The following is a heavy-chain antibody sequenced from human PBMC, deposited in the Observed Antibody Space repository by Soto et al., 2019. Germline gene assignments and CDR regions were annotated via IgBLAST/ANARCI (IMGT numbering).Heavy chain of an antibody. CDR2: IYYSGGT. D-gene: IGHD1-1*01. Sequence: QVQLKESGPGLVKPSETLSLTCTVSGVAISSYYWNWIRQSPGKGLEWIGYIYYSGGTNYNPSLNGRGTISIDTSKNQFSLKLSSVTAADTGIYYCARDATSGTYFDYWGQGTLVSVSS. CDR1: GVAISSYY. J-gene: IGHJ4*02. CDR3: ARDATSGTYFDY. V-gene: IGHV4-59*01.